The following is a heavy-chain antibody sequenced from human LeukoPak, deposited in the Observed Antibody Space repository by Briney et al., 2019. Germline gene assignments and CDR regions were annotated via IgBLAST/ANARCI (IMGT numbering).Heavy chain of an antibody. V-gene: IGHV4-61*05. Sequence: SETLSLTCTVSGGSVSSSSYYWSWIRQPPGKGLEWIGYIYYSGSTNYNPSLKSRVTISVDKSKNQFSLKLSSVTAADTAVYYCARAYSSGWYKEDYFDYWGQGTLVTVSS. CDR2: IYYSGST. D-gene: IGHD6-19*01. CDR3: ARAYSSGWYKEDYFDY. J-gene: IGHJ4*02. CDR1: GGSVSSSSYY.